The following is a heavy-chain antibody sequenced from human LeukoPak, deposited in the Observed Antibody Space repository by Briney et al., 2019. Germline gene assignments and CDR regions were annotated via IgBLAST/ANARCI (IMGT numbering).Heavy chain of an antibody. CDR2: IYSDNT. CDR3: ARRAGAYSHPYDY. J-gene: IGHJ4*02. V-gene: IGHV3-53*01. D-gene: IGHD4/OR15-4a*01. CDR1: GSTVSSNS. Sequence: PGGSLRLSCTVSGSTVSSNSMSWVRQAPGKGLEWVSFIYSDNTHYSDPVKGRFTISRDNSKNTLYLQMNSLRAEDTAVYYCARRAGAYSHPYDYWGQGTLVTVSS.